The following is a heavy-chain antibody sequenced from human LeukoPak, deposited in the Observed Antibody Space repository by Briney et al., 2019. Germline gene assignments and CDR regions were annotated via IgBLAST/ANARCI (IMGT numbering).Heavy chain of an antibody. J-gene: IGHJ6*03. CDR3: ARCPRRARWFRESHKYYYYYYMDV. D-gene: IGHD3-10*01. CDR1: GYTFTSYD. Sequence: ASVKVSCKASGYTFTSYDINWVRQATGQGLEWMGWMNPNSGNTGYAQKFQGRVTMTRNTSISTAYMELSSLRSEDTAVYYCARCPRRARWFRESHKYYYYYYMDVWGKGTTVTVSS. V-gene: IGHV1-8*01. CDR2: MNPNSGNT.